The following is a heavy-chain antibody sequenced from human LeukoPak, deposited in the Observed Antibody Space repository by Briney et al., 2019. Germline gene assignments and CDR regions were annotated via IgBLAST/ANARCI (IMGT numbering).Heavy chain of an antibody. V-gene: IGHV3-21*01. CDR2: INPTSTSI. J-gene: IGHJ2*01. CDR3: ARDGVVVSASPSYWYFDL. Sequence: GGSLRLSCAASGFTFSDYSINLGRQAPGKGLELVSSINPTSTSIYYADSVKGRFTISRDNAKSSLFLQLNSLRAEDTAVYYCARDGVVVSASPSYWYFDLWGRGTLVTVSS. CDR1: GFTFSDYS. D-gene: IGHD2-15*01.